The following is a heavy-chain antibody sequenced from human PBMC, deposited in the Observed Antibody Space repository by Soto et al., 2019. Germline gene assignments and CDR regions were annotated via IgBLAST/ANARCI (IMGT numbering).Heavy chain of an antibody. CDR3: ARDPGYCSGGSCSLLFDY. V-gene: IGHV1-69*01. CDR2: IIPIFGTA. CDR1: GGTFSSYA. Sequence: QVQLVQSGAEVKKPGSSVKVSCKASGGTFSSYAISWVRQAPGQGLEWMGGIIPIFGTANYAQKFQGRVTITADESTSTAYMELSSLRSEDMAVYYCARDPGYCSGGSCSLLFDYWGQGTLVTVSS. D-gene: IGHD2-15*01. J-gene: IGHJ4*02.